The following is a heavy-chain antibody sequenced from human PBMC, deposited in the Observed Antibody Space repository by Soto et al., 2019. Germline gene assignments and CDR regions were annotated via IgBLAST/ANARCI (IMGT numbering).Heavy chain of an antibody. V-gene: IGHV3-11*01. CDR3: ARQLAQTGDY. D-gene: IGHD6-13*01. Sequence: QVQLVESGGGSVKPGGSLRLSCAASGFTFSDDYMSWIRQAPGKGLEWVSYISGSGSTKYYADSVKGRFTVSRDNAKNSLYLQMNSLRAEDTAVYFCARQLAQTGDYWGQGTLVTVSS. CDR2: ISGSGSTK. CDR1: GFTFSDDY. J-gene: IGHJ4*02.